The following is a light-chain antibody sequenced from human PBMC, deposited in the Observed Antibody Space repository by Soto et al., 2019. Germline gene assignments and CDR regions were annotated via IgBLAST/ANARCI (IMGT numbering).Light chain of an antibody. Sequence: IVLTQSPGTRSLSPLEIATLSCMASQSVSRRYLAWYQQKPGQPPRLVVYDSTLRANGVPDRFGGSRSGTEFTLTINNLEPEDFAVYYCQQRNVWPPITFGQGTRLEIK. J-gene: IGKJ5*01. CDR1: QSVSRRY. CDR3: QQRNVWPPIT. V-gene: IGKV3D-20*02. CDR2: DST.